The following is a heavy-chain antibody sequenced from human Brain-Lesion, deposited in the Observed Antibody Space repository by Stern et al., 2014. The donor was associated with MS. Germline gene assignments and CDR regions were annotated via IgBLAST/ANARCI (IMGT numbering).Heavy chain of an antibody. CDR1: GGSISSGGYY. Sequence: DQLVESGPGLVKPSQTLSLSCTVSGGSISSGGYYWSWIRQPAGKGLEWIGRIFNSGSTSYNPSLKSRGTISIDTSQNQFPPQLNPMTAADTAVYYCARGRVVPGFQYYATDVWGQGTTVIVSS. CDR3: ARGRVVPGFQYYATDV. V-gene: IGHV4-61*02. D-gene: IGHD2-2*01. J-gene: IGHJ6*02. CDR2: IFNSGST.